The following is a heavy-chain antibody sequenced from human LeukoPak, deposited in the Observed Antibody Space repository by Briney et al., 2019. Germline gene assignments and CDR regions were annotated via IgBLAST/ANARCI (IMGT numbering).Heavy chain of an antibody. CDR3: ASPEGRYCGGGSCYDY. Sequence: SETLSLTCTVSGGSISSGDYYWRWLRQPPGKGLEWIGYIYYSGSTYYNPSLKSRVTISVDTSKNQFSLKLSSVTAADTAVYFCASPEGRYCGGGSCYDYWGQGTLVTVSS. J-gene: IGHJ4*02. CDR2: IYYSGST. CDR1: GGSISSGDYY. D-gene: IGHD2-15*01. V-gene: IGHV4-30-4*08.